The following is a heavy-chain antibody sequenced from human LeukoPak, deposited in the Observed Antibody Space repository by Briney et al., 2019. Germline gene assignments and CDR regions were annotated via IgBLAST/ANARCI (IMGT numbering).Heavy chain of an antibody. CDR2: IYSGGST. Sequence: GGSLRLSCAASGFTVSSNYMSWVRQAPGKGLEWVSVIYSGGSTYYADSVKGRFTISRDNSKNTLYLQMNSLRAEDTAVYYCAREPYYYDSSGHDYWGQGTLVTVSS. J-gene: IGHJ4*02. V-gene: IGHV3-53*01. CDR3: AREPYYYDSSGHDY. CDR1: GFTVSSNY. D-gene: IGHD3-22*01.